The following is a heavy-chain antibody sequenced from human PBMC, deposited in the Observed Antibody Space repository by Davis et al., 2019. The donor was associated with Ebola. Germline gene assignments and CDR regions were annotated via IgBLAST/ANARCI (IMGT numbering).Heavy chain of an antibody. Sequence: GESLKISCAASGFTVSSNYMSWVRQAPGKGLEWVSVIYSGGSTYYADSVKGRFTISRDNSKNTLYLQMNSLRAEDTAVYYCARDRVRVGDTFGGVIAQYYFDYWGQGTLVTVSS. CDR1: GFTVSSNY. J-gene: IGHJ4*02. CDR2: IYSGGST. D-gene: IGHD3-16*02. V-gene: IGHV3-66*01. CDR3: ARDRVRVGDTFGGVIAQYYFDY.